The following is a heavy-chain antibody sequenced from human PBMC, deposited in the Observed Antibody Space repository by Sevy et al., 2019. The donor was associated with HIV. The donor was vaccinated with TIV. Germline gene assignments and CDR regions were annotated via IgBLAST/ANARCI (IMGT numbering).Heavy chain of an antibody. CDR3: ARDLEFYDNGDYGPAFMPDY. CDR2: IWFDGSNT. Sequence: GGSLRLSCAASGFTFSSYGMHWVRQAPGKGLEWVALIWFDGSNTYYADSLKGRFTISRDIVKNTLHLQMNSLRGEDTAVYYCARDLEFYDNGDYGPAFMPDYWGQGTLVTVSS. CDR1: GFTFSSYG. V-gene: IGHV3-33*01. D-gene: IGHD4-17*01. J-gene: IGHJ4*02.